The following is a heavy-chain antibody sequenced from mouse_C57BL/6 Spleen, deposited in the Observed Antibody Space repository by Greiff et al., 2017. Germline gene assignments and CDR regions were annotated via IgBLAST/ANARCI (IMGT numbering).Heavy chain of an antibody. CDR1: GYTFTSYW. CDR2: IDPSDSET. V-gene: IGHV1-52*01. Sequence: QVQLKQPGAELVRPGSSVKLSCKASGYTFTSYWMHWVKQRPIQGLEWIGNIDPSDSETHYTQKFKDKATLTVDKSSSTAYMQLSSLTSEDSAVYYCARGSGFDYWGQGTTLTVSS. CDR3: ARGSGFDY. J-gene: IGHJ2*01.